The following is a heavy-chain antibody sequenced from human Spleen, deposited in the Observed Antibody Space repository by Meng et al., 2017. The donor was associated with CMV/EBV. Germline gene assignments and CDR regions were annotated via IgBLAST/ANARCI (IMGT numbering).Heavy chain of an antibody. CDR1: GGSVSGYY. CDR2: INHSGST. J-gene: IGHJ4*02. CDR3: ARGRGSGSFFDY. D-gene: IGHD3-10*01. Sequence: CAVYGGSVSGYYWSWIRQPPGRGLEWIGDINHSGSTNYNPSLKSRVTISVDTAKNQFSLKLSSVTAADTAVYYCARGRGSGSFFDYWGQGTLVTVSS. V-gene: IGHV4-34*01.